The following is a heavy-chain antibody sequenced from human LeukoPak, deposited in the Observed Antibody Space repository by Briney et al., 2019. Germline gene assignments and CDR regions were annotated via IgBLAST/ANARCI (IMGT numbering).Heavy chain of an antibody. Sequence: GGGLRLSCSASGFTFGEYTLHWVRPAPGKGVEWVSRISWDGDSSYYADSVKGRFTISRDNSKNSLYLQMNSLRAEDTALYYCAQSQQWLPGDFWGQGTLVTVSS. J-gene: IGHJ4*02. V-gene: IGHV3-43*01. CDR2: ISWDGDSS. D-gene: IGHD6-19*01. CDR1: GFTFGEYT. CDR3: AQSQQWLPGDF.